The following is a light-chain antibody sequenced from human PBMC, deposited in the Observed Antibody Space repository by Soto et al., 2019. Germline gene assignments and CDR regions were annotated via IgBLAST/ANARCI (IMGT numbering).Light chain of an antibody. CDR1: SSDVGGYNY. V-gene: IGLV2-14*01. CDR3: SSYTTNNTPV. Sequence: QSALTQPASVSGSPGQSITISCTGTSSDVGGYNYVSWYQQYPGKAPKLMIFEVSDRPSGVSSRFSGTRSGNTASLTISGLQAEDEADYYCSSYTTNNTPVFGGGTKLTVL. CDR2: EVS. J-gene: IGLJ2*01.